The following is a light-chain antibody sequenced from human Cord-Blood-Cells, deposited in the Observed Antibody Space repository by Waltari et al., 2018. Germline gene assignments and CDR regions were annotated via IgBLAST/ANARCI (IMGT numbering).Light chain of an antibody. Sequence: SYDLTQPPSVSQSPGQTASTTCPGDKLWDKYACWYQQKPGQSPVLVIYQDSKRSSGIPERFSGSNSGNTATLTISGTQAMDEADYYCQAWDSSTAVVFDGGTKLTVL. J-gene: IGLJ2*01. CDR1: KLWDKY. CDR3: QAWDSSTAVV. V-gene: IGLV3-1*01. CDR2: QDS.